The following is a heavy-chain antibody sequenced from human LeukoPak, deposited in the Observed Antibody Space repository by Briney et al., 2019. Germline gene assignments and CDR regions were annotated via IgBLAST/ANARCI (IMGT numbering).Heavy chain of an antibody. V-gene: IGHV3-23*01. J-gene: IGHJ4*02. D-gene: IGHD6-19*01. CDR2: ISGSGGST. CDR3: AKFDSSGWSYYFDY. CDR1: GFTFSSYA. Sequence: GGSLRLSCAASGFTFSSYAMSWVRQAPGKGLEWVSAISGSGGSTYYADSVKGRFTISRDNSMNTLYLQMNSLRAEDTAVYYCAKFDSSGWSYYFDYWGQGTLVTVSS.